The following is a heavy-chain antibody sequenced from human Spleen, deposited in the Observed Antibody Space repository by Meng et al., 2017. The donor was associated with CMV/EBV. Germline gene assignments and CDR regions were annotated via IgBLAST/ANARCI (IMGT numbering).Heavy chain of an antibody. Sequence: SETLSLTCAVYGGSFSGYYWTWIRQPPGRGLEWIGQINHGGSTNYNPSLMSRVTMSVDTSSNQFSLKLSSVTAADTAVYYCARDRIAAPPHYWGQGTLVTVSS. J-gene: IGHJ4*02. V-gene: IGHV4-34*01. CDR3: ARDRIAAPPHY. D-gene: IGHD6-6*01. CDR1: GGSFSGYY. CDR2: INHGGST.